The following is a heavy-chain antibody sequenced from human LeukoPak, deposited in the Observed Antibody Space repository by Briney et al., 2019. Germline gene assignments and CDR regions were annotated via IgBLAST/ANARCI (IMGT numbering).Heavy chain of an antibody. CDR1: GFTFSSYW. Sequence: GGSLRLSCAASGFTFSSYWMSWVRQAPGKGLEWVANINQDGGEKYYVDSVKGRFTISRDNAKNSLYLQMNSLRAEDTAVYYCARVSGYCSSTSCPIQYYYGMDVWGQGTTVTVSS. CDR2: INQDGGEK. D-gene: IGHD2-2*01. V-gene: IGHV3-7*01. CDR3: ARVSGYCSSTSCPIQYYYGMDV. J-gene: IGHJ6*02.